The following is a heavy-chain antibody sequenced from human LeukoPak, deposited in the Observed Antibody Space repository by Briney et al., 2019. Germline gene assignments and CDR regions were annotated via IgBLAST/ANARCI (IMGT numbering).Heavy chain of an antibody. CDR3: ARDTGWLQSIDY. CDR1: GGSISSSSYY. CDR2: IYYSGST. Sequence: SETLSLTCTVSGGSISSSSYYWGWIRQPPGKGLEWIGSIYYSGSTYYNPSLKSRVTISVDMSKNQFSLKLSSVTAADTAVYYCARDTGWLQSIDYWGQGTLVTVSS. V-gene: IGHV4-39*07. J-gene: IGHJ4*02. D-gene: IGHD5-24*01.